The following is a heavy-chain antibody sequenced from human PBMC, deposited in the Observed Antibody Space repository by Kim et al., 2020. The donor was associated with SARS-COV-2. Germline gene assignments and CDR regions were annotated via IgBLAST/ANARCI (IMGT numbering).Heavy chain of an antibody. V-gene: IGHV1-18*01. CDR1: GYTFTSQG. J-gene: IGHJ4*02. CDR2: ISPYNGKT. CDR3: ARDLGVIRGIDY. Sequence: ASVKVSCKASGYTFTSQGISWLRLAPGQGPEWVGWISPYNGKTKYKQKFQGRVTMTIDTSTTTAYMEPGNLRSDDTAVYFCARDLGVIRGIDYWGQGTLV. D-gene: IGHD3-10*01.